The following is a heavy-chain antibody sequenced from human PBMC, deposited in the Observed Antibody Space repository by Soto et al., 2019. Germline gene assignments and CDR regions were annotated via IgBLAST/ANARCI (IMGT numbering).Heavy chain of an antibody. CDR3: ARTRPRWQQALVDP. CDR1: GGSFSGYY. V-gene: IGHV4-34*01. D-gene: IGHD6-13*01. Sequence: QVQLQQWGAGLLKPSETLSLTCAVYGGSFSGYYWSWIRQPPGKGLEWIGEIYHSGSTNYNPSLKSRVTISVDTSKNQFSLKLSSVTAADTAVYYCARTRPRWQQALVDPWGQGTLVTVSS. J-gene: IGHJ5*02. CDR2: IYHSGST.